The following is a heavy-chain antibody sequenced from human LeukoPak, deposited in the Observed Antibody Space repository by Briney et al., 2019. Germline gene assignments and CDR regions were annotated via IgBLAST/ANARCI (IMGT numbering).Heavy chain of an antibody. J-gene: IGHJ3*02. Sequence: GGSLRLSCAASGFTFSSYGMHWVRQAPGKGLEWVAVIWYDGSNKYYADSVKGRFTISRDNSKNTLYLQMNSLRAEDTAVYYCAREGPTEGPITIFGVGGFDIWDQGTMVTVSS. CDR2: IWYDGSNK. V-gene: IGHV3-33*01. CDR3: AREGPTEGPITIFGVGGFDI. D-gene: IGHD3-3*01. CDR1: GFTFSSYG.